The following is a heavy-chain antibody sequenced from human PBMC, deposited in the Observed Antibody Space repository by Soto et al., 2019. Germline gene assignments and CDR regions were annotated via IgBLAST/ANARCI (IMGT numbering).Heavy chain of an antibody. CDR3: ARDGGPIVVVVAATPHDAFDI. J-gene: IGHJ3*02. D-gene: IGHD2-15*01. V-gene: IGHV1-69*08. CDR1: GGTFSSYT. Sequence: QVQLVQSGAEVKKPGSSVKVSCKASGGTFSSYTISWVRQAPGQGLEWMGRIIPILGIANYAQKFQGRVTITADKSKSTAYMELSILRSEDTAVYYCARDGGPIVVVVAATPHDAFDIWGQGTMVTVSS. CDR2: IIPILGIA.